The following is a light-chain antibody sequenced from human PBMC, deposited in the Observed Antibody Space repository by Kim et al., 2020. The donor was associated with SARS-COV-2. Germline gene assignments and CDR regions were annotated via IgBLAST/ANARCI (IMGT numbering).Light chain of an antibody. Sequence: ASRGDRVTLSCRASESVRSYLAWYQQKPGKAPNLLVYAASTLQTGVPSRFSGSGFGTNFTLTISCLQSEDFASYYCQQYNRDPPTFGPGTEVDIK. CDR2: AAS. J-gene: IGKJ3*01. V-gene: IGKV1-8*01. CDR1: ESVRSY. CDR3: QQYNRDPPT.